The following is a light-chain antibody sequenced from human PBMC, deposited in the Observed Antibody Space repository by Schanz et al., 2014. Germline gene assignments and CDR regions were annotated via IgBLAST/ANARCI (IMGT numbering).Light chain of an antibody. Sequence: DIVMTQSPLSLPVPPGEPASISCRSSQSLLHSNGYNYLDWYLQKPGQSPQLLIYLNSNRASGVPDRFSGSGSGTDFTLKISRVEAEDVGVYYCMQALQTAYTFGQGTKLEIK. CDR1: QSLLHSNGYNY. CDR3: MQALQTAYT. CDR2: LNS. J-gene: IGKJ2*01. V-gene: IGKV2-28*01.